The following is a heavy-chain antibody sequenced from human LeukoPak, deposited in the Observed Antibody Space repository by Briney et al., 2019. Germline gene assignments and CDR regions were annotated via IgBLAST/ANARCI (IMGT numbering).Heavy chain of an antibody. J-gene: IGHJ4*02. CDR1: GFTFSSYA. D-gene: IGHD3-22*01. V-gene: IGHV3-23*01. CDR3: AKDRPRGYYYDSSGYYLYYSDY. CDR2: ISGSGGST. Sequence: GGSLRLSCAASGFTFSSYAMSWVRQAPGKGLEWVSAISGSGGSTYYADSVKGRFTISRDNSKNTLYLQMNSLRAEDTAVYYCAKDRPRGYYYDSSGYYLYYSDYWGQGTLVTVSS.